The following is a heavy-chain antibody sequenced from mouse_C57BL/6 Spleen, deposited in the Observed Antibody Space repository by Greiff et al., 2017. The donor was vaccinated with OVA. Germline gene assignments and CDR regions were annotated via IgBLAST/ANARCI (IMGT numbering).Heavy chain of an antibody. V-gene: IGHV1-26*01. D-gene: IGHD1-1*01. CDR3: ARSIYYYGSSRYFDV. J-gene: IGHJ1*03. CDR1: GYTFTDYY. CDR2: INPNNGGT. Sequence: EVQLQQSGPELVKPGDSVKISCKASGYTFTDYYMNWVKQSHGKSLEWIGDINPNNGGTSYNQKFKGKATLTVDKSSSTAYMELRSLTSEDSAVYYCARSIYYYGSSRYFDVWGTGTTVTVSS.